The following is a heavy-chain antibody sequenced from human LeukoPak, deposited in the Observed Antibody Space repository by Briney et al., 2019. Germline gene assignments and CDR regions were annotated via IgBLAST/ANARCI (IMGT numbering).Heavy chain of an antibody. CDR1: GGSISTGGYY. CDR3: ARGSSGSYNLYYFDY. CDR2: IYYSGST. Sequence: SETLSLTCTVSGGSISTGGYYWSWIRQPPGKGLEWIGSIYYSGSTYYNPSLKSRVTISVDTSKNQFSLKLSSVTAADTAVYYCARGSSGSYNLYYFDYWGQGTLVTVSS. J-gene: IGHJ4*02. D-gene: IGHD1-26*01. V-gene: IGHV4-39*07.